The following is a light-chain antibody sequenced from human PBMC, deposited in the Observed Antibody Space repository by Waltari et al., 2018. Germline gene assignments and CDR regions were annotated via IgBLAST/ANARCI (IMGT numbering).Light chain of an antibody. CDR3: QQRGTWPPIT. CDR1: QSVTNY. CDR2: HAS. V-gene: IGKV3-11*01. J-gene: IGKJ5*01. Sequence: EIVLTQSPVILSLSPGETATLPCRASQSVTNYLAWYQQRPGQAPRLLIYHASNRATGIPARFSGSGSGTDFTLTINSLEPEDFAVYYCQQRGTWPPITFGQGIRLEIK.